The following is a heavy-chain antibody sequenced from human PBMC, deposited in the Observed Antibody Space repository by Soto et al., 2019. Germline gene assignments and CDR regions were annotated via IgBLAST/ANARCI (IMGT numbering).Heavy chain of an antibody. CDR1: GFPFGGYS. Sequence: GGSLRLSCGAPGFPFGGYSMNWVRKDPGKGLEWVSYISNSSSTIYYADSVKGRFTISRDNAKNSLYLQMNSLRDEDTAVYYCARDSPGRYCSSTSCPRMDVWGQGTTVTVSS. J-gene: IGHJ6*02. V-gene: IGHV3-48*02. CDR3: ARDSPGRYCSSTSCPRMDV. CDR2: ISNSSSTI. D-gene: IGHD2-2*01.